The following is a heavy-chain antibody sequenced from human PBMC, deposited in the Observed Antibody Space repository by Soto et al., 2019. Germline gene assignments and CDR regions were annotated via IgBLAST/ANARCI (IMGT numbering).Heavy chain of an antibody. V-gene: IGHV1-69*12. J-gene: IGHJ5*01. Sequence: QVQLEQSGGEVKKPGSSVKVSCRVSGGIFSDYAVSWVRQAPGQGLQWVGGIIPKFGTAKYARKFEDRVTLTADELTSPVYMEINNLRSEDTALYYCARDKLSSLVVETPHLFDSWGQGTLLTVSS. CDR1: GGIFSDYA. CDR2: IIPKFGTA. D-gene: IGHD2-21*01. CDR3: ARDKLSSLVVETPHLFDS.